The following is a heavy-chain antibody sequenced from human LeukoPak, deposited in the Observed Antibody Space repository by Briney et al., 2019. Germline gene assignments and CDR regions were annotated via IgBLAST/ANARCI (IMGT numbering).Heavy chain of an antibody. V-gene: IGHV4-34*01. D-gene: IGHD3-10*01. CDR2: IYHTGSA. Sequence: SETLSLTCTVSGGSISSYYWSWIRQPPGKGLEWIGQIYHTGSANYNPSLRSRVTISIDTSKNQFSLKLNSVTAADTAVYYCARHGGYYFDSWGQGTLVTVSS. CDR1: GGSISSYY. CDR3: ARHGGYYFDS. J-gene: IGHJ4*02.